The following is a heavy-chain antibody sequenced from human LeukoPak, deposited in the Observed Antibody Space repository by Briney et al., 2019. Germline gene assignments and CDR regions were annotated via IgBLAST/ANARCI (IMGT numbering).Heavy chain of an antibody. CDR1: GGSMSSYY. CDR3: ARLAGGSYWNDAFDI. J-gene: IGHJ3*02. V-gene: IGHV4-59*12. Sequence: SETLSLTCTVSGGSMSSYYWSWIRQPPGKGLEWIGYIYYSGSTNYNPSLKSRVTISVDTSKNQFSLKLSSVTAADTAVYYCARLAGGSYWNDAFDIWGQGTMVTVSS. D-gene: IGHD1-26*01. CDR2: IYYSGST.